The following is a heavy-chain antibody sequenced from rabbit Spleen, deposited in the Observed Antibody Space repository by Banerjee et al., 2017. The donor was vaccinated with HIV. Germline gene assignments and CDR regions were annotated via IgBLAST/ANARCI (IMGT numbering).Heavy chain of an antibody. CDR1: GFTISSSYY. V-gene: IGHV1S45*01. D-gene: IGHD1-1*01. J-gene: IGHJ4*01. CDR2: IYGGSSAT. CDR3: ARTDTNYKPFNL. Sequence: QEQLKESGGGLVQPEGSLALTCKASGFTISSSYYMCWVRQAPGKGLEWIACIYGGSSATWYASWAKGRFTISKTSSTTVTLQLTSLTAADTATHFCARTDTNYKPFNLWGPGTLVTVS.